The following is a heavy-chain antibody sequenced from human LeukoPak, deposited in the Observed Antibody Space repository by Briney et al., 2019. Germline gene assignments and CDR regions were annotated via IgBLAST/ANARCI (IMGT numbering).Heavy chain of an antibody. CDR3: VRQYSGYESLYFDS. J-gene: IGHJ4*02. V-gene: IGHV7-4-1*02. CDR1: GYTFSSYT. Sequence: GASVKVSCKASGYTFSSYTLSWLRQAPGQGLEWMGWINTYTGTPTYAQGFTGRFVFSLDSSVSTAYLQINSLKAEDIAVYYCVRQYSGYESLYFDSWGQGTLVTVPS. D-gene: IGHD5-12*01. CDR2: INTYTGTP.